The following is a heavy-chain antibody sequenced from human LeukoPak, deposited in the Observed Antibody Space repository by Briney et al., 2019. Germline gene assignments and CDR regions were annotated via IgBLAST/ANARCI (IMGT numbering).Heavy chain of an antibody. J-gene: IGHJ4*02. CDR2: ISGTGGST. V-gene: IGHV3-23*01. D-gene: IGHD5-18*01. CDR3: AKIREYTYGYGDY. Sequence: AGGPLRLSCAASGFTFRTYAMNWVRQAPGKGLEWVSAISGTGGSTYYADSVKGRFTISRDNSKNTLYLQMNSLRAEDTAVYYCAKIREYTYGYGDYWGQGTLVTVSS. CDR1: GFTFRTYA.